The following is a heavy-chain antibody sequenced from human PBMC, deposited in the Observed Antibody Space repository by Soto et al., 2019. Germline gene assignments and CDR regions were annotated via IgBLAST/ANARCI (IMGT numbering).Heavy chain of an antibody. J-gene: IGHJ4*02. V-gene: IGHV1-69*13. Sequence: ASVKVSCKASGGTFSSYDISWVRQAPGQGFEWMGGIIPIFGTANYAQKFQGRVTITADESTSTAYMELSSLRSEDTAVYYCASSTESYYDSSGYHPGVYWGQGTLVTVPQ. CDR3: ASSTESYYDSSGYHPGVY. D-gene: IGHD3-22*01. CDR1: GGTFSSYD. CDR2: IIPIFGTA.